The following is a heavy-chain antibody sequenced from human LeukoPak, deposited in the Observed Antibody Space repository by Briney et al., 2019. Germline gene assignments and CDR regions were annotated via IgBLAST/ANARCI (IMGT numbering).Heavy chain of an antibody. CDR2: IYYSGST. D-gene: IGHD3-22*01. J-gene: IGHJ4*02. V-gene: IGHV4-39*01. CDR3: ASLPRYYYDSSGYHLDY. CDR1: GGSISSSSYY. Sequence: SETLSLTCTVSGGSISSSSYYWGWIRQPPGKGLEWIRSIYYSGSTYYNPSLKSQVTISVDTSKNQFSLELSSVTAADTAVYYCASLPRYYYDSSGYHLDYWGQGTLVTVSS.